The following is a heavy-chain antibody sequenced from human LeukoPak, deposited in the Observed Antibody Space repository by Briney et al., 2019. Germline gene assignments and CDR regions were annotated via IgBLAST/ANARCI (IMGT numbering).Heavy chain of an antibody. CDR3: ARAPRSDSNWSHYYYYMNV. D-gene: IGHD6-13*01. CDR1: GVSFSDNF. V-gene: IGHV4-34*01. CDR2: INHRGST. J-gene: IGHJ6*03. Sequence: SETLSLTCAVYGVSFSDNFWSWISQPPGKGLEWIGNINHRGSTNCNPSLKSRVTISVDTSKNQFYLRLNSLTAADTAVYYCARAPRSDSNWSHYYYYMNVGDKGTAVMVTS.